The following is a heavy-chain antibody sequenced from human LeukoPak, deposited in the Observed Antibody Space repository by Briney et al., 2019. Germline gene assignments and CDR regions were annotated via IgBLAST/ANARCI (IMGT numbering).Heavy chain of an antibody. CDR1: GYTFTAYY. Sequence: ASVKVSCKASGYTFTAYYIHWVRQAPGQGLGWMGWINPNSGGTNYVQKFQGRVTMTRDTSISTAYMELNRLRSDDTAVYYCARIMATIHSHVDYWGQGTLVTV. V-gene: IGHV1-2*02. D-gene: IGHD5-24*01. CDR2: INPNSGGT. CDR3: ARIMATIHSHVDY. J-gene: IGHJ4*02.